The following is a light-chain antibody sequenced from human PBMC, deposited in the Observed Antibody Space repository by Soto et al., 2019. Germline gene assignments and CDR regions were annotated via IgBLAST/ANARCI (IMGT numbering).Light chain of an antibody. CDR2: GAS. Sequence: SVLTQSPGTLSLSPGERATLSCRASQTVSNIYLSWYQQKPGQAPRLLIYGASIRATGIPDRFSGSRSGADFILTISRLEPEDFAVYYCQQFDDSPPAFTFGQGTKLEI. CDR1: QTVSNIY. CDR3: QQFDDSPPAFT. V-gene: IGKV3-20*01. J-gene: IGKJ2*01.